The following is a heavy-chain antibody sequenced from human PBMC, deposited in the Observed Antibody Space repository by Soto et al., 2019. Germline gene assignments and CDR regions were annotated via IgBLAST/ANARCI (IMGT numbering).Heavy chain of an antibody. J-gene: IGHJ4*02. CDR2: TYYRSKWYN. Sequence: SQTLSLTCAISGDSVSSNSAAWNWIRQSPSRGLEWLGRTYYRSKWYNDYAVSVKSRITINPDTSKNQFSLQLNSVTPEDTAVYYCARDWGYCTNGVCYTDLYYFDYWGQGTLVTVSS. V-gene: IGHV6-1*01. CDR3: ARDWGYCTNGVCYTDLYYFDY. CDR1: GDSVSSNSAA. D-gene: IGHD2-8*01.